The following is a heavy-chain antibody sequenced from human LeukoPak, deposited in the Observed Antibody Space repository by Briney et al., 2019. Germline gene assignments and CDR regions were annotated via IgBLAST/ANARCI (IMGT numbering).Heavy chain of an antibody. D-gene: IGHD2-15*01. Sequence: GGSLRLSCAASGFTFSTYVLHWVRQAPGKGLEWVAVISYDGSNKYYADSVRGRFTISRDNSKNTLYLQMNSLRAEDTAVYYCAKTASAYCSGGSCSDFDYWGQGTLVTVSS. CDR1: GFTFSTYV. CDR2: ISYDGSNK. CDR3: AKTASAYCSGGSCSDFDY. J-gene: IGHJ4*02. V-gene: IGHV3-30*18.